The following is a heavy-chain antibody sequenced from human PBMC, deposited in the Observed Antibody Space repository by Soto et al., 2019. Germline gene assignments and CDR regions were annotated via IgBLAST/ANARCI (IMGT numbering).Heavy chain of an antibody. Sequence: KPSETLSLTCTVPGGSISSGDYYWSWIRQPPGKGLEWIGYIYYSGSTYYNPSLKSRVTISVDTSKNQFSLKLSSVTAADTAVYYCARGGYYDKNFDYWGQGTLVTVSS. CDR1: GGSISSGDYY. V-gene: IGHV4-30-4*01. J-gene: IGHJ4*02. D-gene: IGHD3-22*01. CDR2: IYYSGST. CDR3: ARGGYYDKNFDY.